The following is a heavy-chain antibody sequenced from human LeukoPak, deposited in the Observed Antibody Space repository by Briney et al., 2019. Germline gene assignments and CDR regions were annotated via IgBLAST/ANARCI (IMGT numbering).Heavy chain of an antibody. CDR3: ARGYCSSTSCYEDYYYYYMDV. D-gene: IGHD2-2*01. V-gene: IGHV4-34*01. CDR1: GGSFSGYY. CDR2: INHSGST. J-gene: IGHJ6*03. Sequence: PSETLSLTCAVYGGSFSGYYWSWIRQPPGKGLEWIGEINHSGSTNYNPSLKSRVTISVDTSKNQFSLKLSSVTAADTAFYYCARGYCSSTSCYEDYYYYYMDVWGKGTTVTVSS.